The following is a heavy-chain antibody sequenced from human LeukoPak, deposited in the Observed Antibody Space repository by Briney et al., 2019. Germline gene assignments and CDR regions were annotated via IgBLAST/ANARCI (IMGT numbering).Heavy chain of an antibody. CDR1: GFTFSSFE. J-gene: IGHJ4*02. V-gene: IGHV3-48*03. CDR2: ISAGGSPI. Sequence: PGGSLRLSCAASGFTFSSFEMNWVRQAPAKGLEWVSYISAGGSPIYYADSVKGRFTVSRDNAKNSLYLQINTLRAEDTAVYYCARSFDYWGQGTLVTVSS. CDR3: ARSFDY.